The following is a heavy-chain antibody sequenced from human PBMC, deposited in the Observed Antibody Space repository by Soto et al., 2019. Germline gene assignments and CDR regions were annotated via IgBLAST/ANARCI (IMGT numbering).Heavy chain of an antibody. D-gene: IGHD4-4*01. CDR2: IYQSGST. J-gene: IGHJ6*02. CDR1: GGSISSGGYS. CDR3: ATQSYSNSGAYYYYAMDV. V-gene: IGHV4-30-2*01. Sequence: SETLSLTCAVSGGSISSGGYSWSWIRQPPGKGLEWIGYIYQSGSTYYNPSLKSRVTISVDRPRNQFSLKLSSVTAADTAVYFCATQSYSNSGAYYYYAMDVWGQGTTVTVYS.